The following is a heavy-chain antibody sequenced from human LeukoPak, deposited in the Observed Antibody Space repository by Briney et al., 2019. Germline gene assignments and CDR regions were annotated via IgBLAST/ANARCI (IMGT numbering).Heavy chain of an antibody. CDR3: ASGSSSSWNIYYYYYYGMDV. J-gene: IGHJ6*02. Sequence: GGSLRLSCAASGFTFSSYSMNWVRQAPGKGLEWVSYISSSSSTIYYADSVKGRFTISRDNAKNSLYLQMNSLRAEDTAVYYCASGSSSSWNIYYYYYYGMDVWGQGTTVTVSS. D-gene: IGHD6-13*01. CDR2: ISSSSSTI. CDR1: GFTFSSYS. V-gene: IGHV3-48*01.